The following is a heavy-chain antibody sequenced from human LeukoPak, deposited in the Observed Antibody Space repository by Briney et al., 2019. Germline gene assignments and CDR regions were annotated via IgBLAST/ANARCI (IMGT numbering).Heavy chain of an antibody. J-gene: IGHJ6*03. D-gene: IGHD3-22*01. Sequence: GESLKISCKGSGYSFTSYWIGWVRQMPGKGLEWRGIIYPGDSDTRYSPSFQCQVTISADKSISTAYLQWSSLKASDTAMYYCARHIGSYYDSSGYPYYYYYMDVWGKGTTVTVSS. CDR1: GYSFTSYW. CDR3: ARHIGSYYDSSGYPYYYYYMDV. CDR2: IYPGDSDT. V-gene: IGHV5-51*01.